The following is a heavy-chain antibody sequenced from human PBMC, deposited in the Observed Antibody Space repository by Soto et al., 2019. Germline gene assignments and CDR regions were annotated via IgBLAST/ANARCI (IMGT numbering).Heavy chain of an antibody. V-gene: IGHV3-64*01. J-gene: IGHJ6*03. CDR2: ISSNGVGT. CDR1: GFTLSGYA. Sequence: EVQLAESGGGLDQPGGSRRLSCAASGFTLSGYAMDWVRQAPGKGLEYVSGISSNGVGTYYANSVQGRFTISRDNSKNTVYLQMGSLRPEDMAVYYCARRARPDFYYMDVWGKGTTVTVSS. D-gene: IGHD6-6*01. CDR3: ARRARPDFYYMDV.